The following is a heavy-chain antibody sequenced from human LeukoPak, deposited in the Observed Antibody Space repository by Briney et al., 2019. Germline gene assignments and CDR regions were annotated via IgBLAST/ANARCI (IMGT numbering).Heavy chain of an antibody. D-gene: IGHD6-13*01. V-gene: IGHV1-69*06. Sequence: GASVKVSCKASGGTFSSYAISWVRQAPGQGLEWMGGIIPIFGTANYAQKFQGRVTITADKSTSTAYMELSSLRSEDTAVYYCARDALDFGSSWYVPFDYWGQGTLVTVSS. J-gene: IGHJ4*02. CDR3: ARDALDFGSSWYVPFDY. CDR2: IIPIFGTA. CDR1: GGTFSSYA.